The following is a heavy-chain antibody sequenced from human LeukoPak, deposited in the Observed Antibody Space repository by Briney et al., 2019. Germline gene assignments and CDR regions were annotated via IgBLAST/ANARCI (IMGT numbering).Heavy chain of an antibody. Sequence: GGSLRLFCAASGFTFSSYWMSWVRQAPGKGLEWVANIKQDGSEKYYVDSVKGRFTITRDNAKNSLYLQMNSLRAEDTAVYYCARVPYGSGTHFADYWGQGTLVTVSS. J-gene: IGHJ4*02. CDR3: ARVPYGSGTHFADY. CDR2: IKQDGSEK. CDR1: GFTFSSYW. D-gene: IGHD3-10*01. V-gene: IGHV3-7*03.